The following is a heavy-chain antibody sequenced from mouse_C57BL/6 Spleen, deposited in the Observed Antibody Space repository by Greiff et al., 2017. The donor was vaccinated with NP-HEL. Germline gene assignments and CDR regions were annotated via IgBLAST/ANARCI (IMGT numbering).Heavy chain of an antibody. D-gene: IGHD4-1*01. CDR3: ARRGLGAWFAY. V-gene: IGHV1-18*01. J-gene: IGHJ3*01. CDR1: GYTFTDYN. Sequence: VQLKESGPELVKPGASVKIPCKASGYTFTDYNMDWVKQSHGKSLEWIGDINPNNGGTIYNQKFKGKATLTVDKSSSTAYMELRSLTSEDTSVYYCARRGLGAWFAYWGQGTLVTVSA. CDR2: INPNNGGT.